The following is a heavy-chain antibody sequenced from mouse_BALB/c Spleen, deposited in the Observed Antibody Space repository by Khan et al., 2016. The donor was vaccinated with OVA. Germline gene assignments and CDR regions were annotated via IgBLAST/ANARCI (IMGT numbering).Heavy chain of an antibody. D-gene: IGHD1-2*01. J-gene: IGHJ4*01. CDR1: GFNIKDTY. CDR2: IAPANGNT. Sequence: VQLKASGTELVRPRASVKLSCTASGFNIKDTYIHWAKPRPEQGLEGIGRIAPANGNTKYAPKLQGQATITADATSNTASLPLRSLTSEDTAVHYCAYSLLLHAMDSWCQETSVTVSS. V-gene: IGHV14-3*02. CDR3: AYSLLLHAMDS.